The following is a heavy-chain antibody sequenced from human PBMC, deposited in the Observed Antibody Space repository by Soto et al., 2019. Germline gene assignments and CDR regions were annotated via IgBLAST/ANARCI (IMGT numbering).Heavy chain of an antibody. J-gene: IGHJ3*02. CDR2: ISYDGSNK. CDR1: GLTFNIYD. V-gene: IGHV3-30*03. Sequence: QAGGSLRLSCAASGLTFNIYDIHWVRQAPGKGLEWVAVISYDGSNKYYADSVKGRFTISRDNSKNTLYLQMNSLRAEDTAVYHCAIIHSGSFGFDIWGQGTVVTV. D-gene: IGHD1-26*01. CDR3: AIIHSGSFGFDI.